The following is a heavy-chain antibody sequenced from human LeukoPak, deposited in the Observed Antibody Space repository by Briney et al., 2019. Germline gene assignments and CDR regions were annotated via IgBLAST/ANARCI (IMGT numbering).Heavy chain of an antibody. D-gene: IGHD3-9*01. J-gene: IGHJ4*02. Sequence: GTSLRLSCAASGFTFSNFFMHWVRQAPGKGLEWVALIWYDGSKTYYVDSVKGRFTISRDNSKDTVYLQVNSLRAEDTAVYHCARARLGTVTGYHFDYWGQGIPVTVSS. CDR3: ARARLGTVTGYHFDY. V-gene: IGHV3-33*01. CDR1: GFTFSNFF. CDR2: IWYDGSKT.